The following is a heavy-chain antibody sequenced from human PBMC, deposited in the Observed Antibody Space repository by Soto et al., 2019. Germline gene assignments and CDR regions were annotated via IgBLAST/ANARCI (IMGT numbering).Heavy chain of an antibody. J-gene: IGHJ3*02. D-gene: IGHD1-7*01. CDR3: ARITNWNYALDAFDI. Sequence: SLKVSCKASGGTFSSYAISWVRQAPGQGLEWMGGIIPIFGTANYAQKFQGRVTITADESTSTAYMELSSLRSEDTAVYYCARITNWNYALDAFDIWGQGTMVTASS. CDR1: GGTFSSYA. CDR2: IIPIFGTA. V-gene: IGHV1-69*13.